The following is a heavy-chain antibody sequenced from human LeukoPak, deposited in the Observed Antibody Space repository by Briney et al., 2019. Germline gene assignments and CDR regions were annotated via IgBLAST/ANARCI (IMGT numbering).Heavy chain of an antibody. D-gene: IGHD6-19*01. CDR2: ISWNSGSI. J-gene: IGHJ5*02. CDR1: GFTFDDYA. CDR3: AKGAGIAVAGNWFDP. V-gene: IGHV3-9*01. Sequence: GGSLRLSCAASGFTFDDYAMPWVRQAPGKGLEWVSGISWNSGSIGYADSVKGRFTISRDNAKNSLYLQMNSLRAEDTALYYCAKGAGIAVAGNWFDPWGQGTLVTASS.